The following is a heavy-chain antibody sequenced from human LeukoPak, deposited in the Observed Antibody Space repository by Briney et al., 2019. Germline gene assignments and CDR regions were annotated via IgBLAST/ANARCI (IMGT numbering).Heavy chain of an antibody. CDR2: INEDGSAK. V-gene: IGHV3-7*04. J-gene: IGHJ5*02. CDR3: EGDKGYNCFDP. Sequence: GGSLRLSCAASGYTFSSISMSWVRQAPGKGLEWVANINEDGSAKTHVDSVKGRFTISRDNAKNSLYMQMNRLTAKDTAVYYCEGDKGYNCFDPWGQGTLVTVSS. CDR1: GYTFSSIS.